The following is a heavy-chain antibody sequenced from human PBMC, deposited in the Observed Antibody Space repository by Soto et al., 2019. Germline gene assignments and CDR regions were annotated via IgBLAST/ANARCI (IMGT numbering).Heavy chain of an antibody. Sequence: GVSVKVSFKASGYIFITYGISWVRQAPGQGLEWMGRISPYNGNTNYAQNLQGRVTMTTDTSTSTAYMELRSLRSDDTAVYYCARDLHGSGSYHTDHWGPGPQVTVSS. V-gene: IGHV1-18*01. CDR3: ARDLHGSGSYHTDH. D-gene: IGHD3-10*01. J-gene: IGHJ4*02. CDR1: GYIFITYG. CDR2: ISPYNGNT.